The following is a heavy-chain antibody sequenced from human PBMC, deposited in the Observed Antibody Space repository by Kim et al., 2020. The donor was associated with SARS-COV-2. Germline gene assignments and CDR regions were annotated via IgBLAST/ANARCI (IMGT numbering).Heavy chain of an antibody. Sequence: GGSLRLSCAASGFTFSSYAMSWVRQAPGKGLEWVSAISGSGGSTYYADSVKGRFTISRDNSKNTLYLQMNSLRAEDTAVYYCAKDLWFGVYYYGMDVWGQGTTVTVSS. V-gene: IGHV3-23*01. D-gene: IGHD3-10*01. J-gene: IGHJ6*02. CDR3: AKDLWFGVYYYGMDV. CDR2: ISGSGGST. CDR1: GFTFSSYA.